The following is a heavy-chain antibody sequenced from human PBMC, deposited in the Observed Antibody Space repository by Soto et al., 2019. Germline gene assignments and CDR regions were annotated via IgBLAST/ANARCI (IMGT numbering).Heavy chain of an antibody. CDR3: AITSIRGNYYFDY. D-gene: IGHD1-7*01. J-gene: IGHJ4*02. CDR1: GFTVSSTY. V-gene: IGHV3-66*01. CDR2: LYAGGNT. Sequence: GGSLRLSCAASGFTVSSTYMNWVRQAPGKGLEWVSVLYAGGNTYYADSVKGRFTISRDNSKNTLHLEMNSLRAEDTAVYYCAITSIRGNYYFDYWGPGTLVTVSS.